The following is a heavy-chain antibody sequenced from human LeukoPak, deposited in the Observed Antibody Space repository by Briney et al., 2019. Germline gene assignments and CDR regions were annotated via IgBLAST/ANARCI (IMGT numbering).Heavy chain of an antibody. CDR3: ARSLWIQLWGYNWFDP. CDR1: GGTFSSYA. V-gene: IGHV1-69*04. Sequence: SVKVSCKASGGTFSSYAISWVRQAPGQGLEWMGRIIPILGIANYAQKFQGRVTITADKSTSTVYMELSSLRSEDTAVYYCARSLWIQLWGYNWFDPWGQGTLVTVSS. CDR2: IIPILGIA. D-gene: IGHD5-18*01. J-gene: IGHJ5*02.